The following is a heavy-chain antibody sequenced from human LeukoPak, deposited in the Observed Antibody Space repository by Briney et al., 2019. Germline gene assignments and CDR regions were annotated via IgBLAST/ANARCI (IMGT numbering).Heavy chain of an antibody. V-gene: IGHV1-18*01. CDR3: ARDGEDCSSTSCSPLDAFDI. Sequence: ASVKVSCKASGYTFTSYGISWVRQAPGQGLEWMGWISAYNGNTNYAQKLQGRVTMTTDTSTSTAYMELRSLRSDDTAVYYCARDGEDCSSTSCSPLDAFDIWGQGTMVTVSS. CDR1: GYTFTSYG. D-gene: IGHD2-2*01. J-gene: IGHJ3*02. CDR2: ISAYNGNT.